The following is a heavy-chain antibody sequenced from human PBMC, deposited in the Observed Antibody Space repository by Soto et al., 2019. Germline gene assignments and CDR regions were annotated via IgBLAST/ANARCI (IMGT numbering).Heavy chain of an antibody. J-gene: IGHJ5*02. D-gene: IGHD6-13*01. CDR1: GGSISSGGYY. CDR3: ARVRVAAAGNNWFDP. V-gene: IGHV4-31*03. Sequence: SETLSLTCTVSGGSISSGGYYWSWIRQHPGKGLEWIGYIYYSGSTYYNPSFKSRVTISVDTSKNQFSLKLSSVTAADTAVYYCARVRVAAAGNNWFDPWGQGTLVTVSS. CDR2: IYYSGST.